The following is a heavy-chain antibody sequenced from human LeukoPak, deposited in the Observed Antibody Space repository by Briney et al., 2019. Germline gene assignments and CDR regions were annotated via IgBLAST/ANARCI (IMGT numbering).Heavy chain of an antibody. CDR3: ASLWDGGY. CDR1: GFTFSSYA. Sequence: TGGSLRLSCAASGFTFSSYAMTWVRQAPGKGLEWVATIKQDGSEKYYVDSVRGRFTISRDNAKNSLSLQMNSLRVEDTAVYYCASLWDGGYWGQGTLVSVSS. V-gene: IGHV3-7*01. CDR2: IKQDGSEK. D-gene: IGHD1-26*01. J-gene: IGHJ4*02.